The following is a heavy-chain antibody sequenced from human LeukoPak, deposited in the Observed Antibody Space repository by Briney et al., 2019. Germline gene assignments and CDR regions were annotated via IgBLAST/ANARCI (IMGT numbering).Heavy chain of an antibody. D-gene: IGHD5-12*01. CDR2: ISGSGGST. J-gene: IGHJ4*02. Sequence: GGSLRLSCAASGFTFSSYAMSWVRQPPGKGLEWVSAISGSGGSTYYADSVKGRFTISRDNSKNTLYLQMNSLRAEDTAVYYCAKDGGWLRFGRRWGQGTLVTVSS. CDR3: AKDGGWLRFGRR. V-gene: IGHV3-23*01. CDR1: GFTFSSYA.